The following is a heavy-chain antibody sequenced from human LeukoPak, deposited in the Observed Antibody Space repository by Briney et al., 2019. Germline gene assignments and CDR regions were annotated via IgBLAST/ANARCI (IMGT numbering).Heavy chain of an antibody. CDR1: GFTFSSYA. Sequence: GGSLRLSCGGSGFTFSSYAMSWVRQAPGKGLEWVSAISGSGGSTYYADSVKGRFTISRDNSKNTLYLQMNSLRAEDTAVYYCAKYCSSTSCANEYFQHWGQGTLVTVSS. CDR3: AKYCSSTSCANEYFQH. J-gene: IGHJ1*01. D-gene: IGHD2-2*01. CDR2: ISGSGGST. V-gene: IGHV3-23*01.